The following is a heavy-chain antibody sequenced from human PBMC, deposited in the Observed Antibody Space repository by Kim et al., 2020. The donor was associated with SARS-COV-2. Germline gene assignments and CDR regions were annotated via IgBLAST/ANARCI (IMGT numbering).Heavy chain of an antibody. D-gene: IGHD3-22*01. CDR1: GFTFSSYG. CDR3: ARGKWENYYDSSNHYFDY. CDR2: IWYDGSNK. J-gene: IGHJ4*02. Sequence: GGSLRLSCAASGFTFSSYGMHWVRQAPGKGLEWVAVIWYDGSNKYYADSVKGRFTISRDNSKNTLYLQMNSLRAEDTAVYYCARGKWENYYDSSNHYFDYWGQGTLVTVSS. V-gene: IGHV3-33*01.